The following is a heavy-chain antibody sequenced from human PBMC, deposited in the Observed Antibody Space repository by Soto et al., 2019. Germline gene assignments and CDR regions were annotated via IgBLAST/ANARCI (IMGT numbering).Heavy chain of an antibody. CDR3: ARGSCSSTSCHRYYCYGMDV. CDR1: GGTFSSYA. CDR2: IIPIFGTA. V-gene: IGHV1-69*13. D-gene: IGHD2-2*01. J-gene: IGHJ6*02. Sequence: ASVKVSCKASGGTFSSYAISWVRQAPGQGLEWMGGIIPIFGTANYAQKFQGRVTITADESTSTAYMELSSLRSEDTAVYYCARGSCSSTSCHRYYCYGMDVWGQGTTVTVSS.